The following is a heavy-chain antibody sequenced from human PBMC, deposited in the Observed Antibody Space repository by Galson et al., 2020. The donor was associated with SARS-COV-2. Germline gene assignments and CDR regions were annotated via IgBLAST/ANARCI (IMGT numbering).Heavy chain of an antibody. CDR2: IYYSGST. V-gene: IGHV4-59*01. J-gene: IGHJ4*02. CDR3: AREGSGRPR. Sequence: SQTLSLTCTVSGGSISSYYWSWIRQPPGKGLEWIGYIYYSGSTNYNPSLKSRVTISVDTSKNQFSLKLSSVTAADTAVYYCAREGSGRPRWGQGTLVTVSS. D-gene: IGHD6-19*01. CDR1: GGSISSYY.